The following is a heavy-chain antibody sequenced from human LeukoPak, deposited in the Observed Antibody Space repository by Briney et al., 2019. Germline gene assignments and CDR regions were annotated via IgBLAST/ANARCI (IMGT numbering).Heavy chain of an antibody. J-gene: IGHJ4*02. V-gene: IGHV3-30*04. CDR1: GFTFSSYV. Sequence: GGSLRLFCAASGFTFSSYVCTGSARLQARGWIGWQLSYDGSNEYYADAVKGRFTISRDNAKNTLYLQMNSLRAAATAVYYCARHKGTSYLSSFDYWGQGTLVTVSS. D-gene: IGHD6-6*01. CDR3: ARHKGTSYLSSFDY. CDR2: SYDGSNE.